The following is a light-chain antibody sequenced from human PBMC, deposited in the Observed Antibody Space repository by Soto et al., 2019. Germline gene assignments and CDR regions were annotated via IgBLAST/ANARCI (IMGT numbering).Light chain of an antibody. V-gene: IGLV2-8*01. CDR3: ISYAGSSIWV. Sequence: QSVLTQPPSASGSPGQSVTISCTGTSRDVGAYNYVSWYQQHPGKAPKLMIYDVSKRPSGVPDRFSGSKSGNTASLTVSGLQAEDEDDYYCISYAGSSIWVFGGGTKLTVL. CDR2: DVS. CDR1: SRDVGAYNY. J-gene: IGLJ3*02.